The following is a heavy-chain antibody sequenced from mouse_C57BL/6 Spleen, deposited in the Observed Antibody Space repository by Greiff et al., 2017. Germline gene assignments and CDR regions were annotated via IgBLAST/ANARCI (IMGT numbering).Heavy chain of an antibody. Sequence: EVQVVESGGDLVTPGGSLKLSCAASGFTFSRYGLSWVRQTPDKSLEWVATISSGRSYTYSPDSVKGRFTISRDNAKNTLYLQMSRRKSEDTAMYYCASHWVYGSSPHYYAMDYWGQGPSGTVSS. J-gene: IGHJ4*01. CDR1: GFTFSRYG. V-gene: IGHV5-6*01. D-gene: IGHD1-1*01. CDR3: ASHWVYGSSPHYYAMDY. CDR2: ISSGRSYT.